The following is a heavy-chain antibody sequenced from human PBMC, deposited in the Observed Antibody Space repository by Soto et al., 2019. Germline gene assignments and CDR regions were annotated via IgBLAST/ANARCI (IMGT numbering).Heavy chain of an antibody. CDR3: AKDPTAAGDYYYYGMDV. D-gene: IGHD6-13*01. Sequence: PGGSLRLSCAASGFTFSSYGMHWVRQAPGKGLEWVAVISYDGSNKYYADSVKGRFTISRDNSKNTLYLQMNSLRVEDTAVYYCAKDPTAAGDYYYYGMDVWGQGTTVTVSS. CDR2: ISYDGSNK. V-gene: IGHV3-30*18. J-gene: IGHJ6*02. CDR1: GFTFSSYG.